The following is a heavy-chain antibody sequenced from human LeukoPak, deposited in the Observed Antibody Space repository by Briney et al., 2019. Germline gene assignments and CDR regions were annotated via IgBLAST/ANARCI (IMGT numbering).Heavy chain of an antibody. CDR1: GFTVSSNY. V-gene: IGHV3-53*04. Sequence: PGGSLRLSCAASGFTVSSNYMSWVRQAPGKGLEWVSVIYSGGRTYYADSVKGRFTISSHNSKNTLYLQMNSLRAEDTAVYYCAKNRGGGLWDAFHIWGQGTMVTVFS. CDR3: AKNRGGGLWDAFHI. D-gene: IGHD3-10*01. J-gene: IGHJ3*02. CDR2: IYSGGRT.